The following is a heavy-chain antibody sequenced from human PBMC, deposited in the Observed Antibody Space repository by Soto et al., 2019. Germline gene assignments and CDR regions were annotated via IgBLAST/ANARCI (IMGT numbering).Heavy chain of an antibody. J-gene: IGHJ4*02. Sequence: QVQLQESGPGLVRPSETLSLTCTVSGGSISGYYWSWIRQPPGKGLEWIGYIYYSGTTSYNPSLNGRVTRSVATSKIQFSLKVNSVTAAYTAVYYCARESYYGSGATVVAYWGQGTLVTVSS. V-gene: IGHV4-59*01. D-gene: IGHD3-10*01. CDR3: ARESYYGSGATVVAY. CDR2: IYYSGTT. CDR1: GGSISGYY.